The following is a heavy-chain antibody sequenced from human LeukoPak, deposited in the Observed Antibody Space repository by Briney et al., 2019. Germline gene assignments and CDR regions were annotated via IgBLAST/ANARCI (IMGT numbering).Heavy chain of an antibody. Sequence: SVKVSCKASGGTFSSYAISWVRQAPGQGLEWMGGIIPIFGTANYAQKFQGRVTFTADEYTSTAYMELSSLRSEDTAVYYCARVDSSRDVYNFCFDYWGQGTLITVSS. CDR1: GGTFSSYA. CDR3: ARVDSSRDVYNFCFDY. CDR2: IIPIFGTA. J-gene: IGHJ4*02. V-gene: IGHV1-69*13. D-gene: IGHD5-24*01.